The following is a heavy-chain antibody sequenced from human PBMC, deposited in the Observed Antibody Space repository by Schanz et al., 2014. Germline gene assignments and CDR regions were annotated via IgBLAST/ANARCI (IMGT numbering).Heavy chain of an antibody. V-gene: IGHV3-74*02. Sequence: EVQLVESGGGLVKPGGSLRLSCAASGFAFDTYWMSWVRQAPGKGLLWVSRVSRDGSETTYVDSVRGRFTISRDTAKNTVFLQMNNLRAEDTAVYYCARGASRDYFAMDVWGQGTTVTVSS. CDR1: GFAFDTYW. CDR2: VSRDGSET. CDR3: ARGASRDYFAMDV. J-gene: IGHJ6*02.